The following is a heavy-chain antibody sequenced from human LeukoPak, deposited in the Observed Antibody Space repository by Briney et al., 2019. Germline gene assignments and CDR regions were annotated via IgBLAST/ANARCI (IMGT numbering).Heavy chain of an antibody. Sequence: ASVKVSFKASGYTFTIYYMHWVRQAPGQGLEWMGIISPSGGSTSYAREFQGRVTMTRDTSTSTASMELSSLRSDDTAVYYCATDLVWFGELFNDYWGQGTLVTVSS. D-gene: IGHD3-10*01. CDR2: ISPSGGST. CDR3: ATDLVWFGELFNDY. CDR1: GYTFTIYY. V-gene: IGHV1-46*01. J-gene: IGHJ4*02.